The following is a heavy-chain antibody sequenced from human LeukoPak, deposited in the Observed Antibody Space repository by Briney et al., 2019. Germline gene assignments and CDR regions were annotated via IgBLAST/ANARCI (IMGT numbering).Heavy chain of an antibody. CDR1: GFAFSNYG. CDR3: AKGVDYCSGGSCPADY. D-gene: IGHD2-15*01. CDR2: MSYDGNNK. V-gene: IGHV3-30*18. J-gene: IGHJ4*02. Sequence: GGSLRLSCAASGFAFSNYGIDWVRQAPGKGLEWVAVMSYDGNNKYYADSVKGRFTISRDNSKNTLFLQMNSLRAEDTAVYYCAKGVDYCSGGSCPADYWGPGTLVTVSS.